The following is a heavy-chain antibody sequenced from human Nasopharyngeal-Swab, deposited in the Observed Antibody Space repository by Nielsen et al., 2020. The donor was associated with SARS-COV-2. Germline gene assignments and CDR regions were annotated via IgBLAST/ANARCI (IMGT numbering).Heavy chain of an antibody. V-gene: IGHV4-34*01. CDR3: ARGVSARITMVRGLMLCAAFDI. CDR2: IDHSGST. Sequence: SETLSLTCAVYGGSFSGYYWSWIRQPPGKGLEWIGEIDHSGSTNYNPSLKSRVTISIDTSKNQFSLKVSSVTAADTAVYYCARGVSARITMVRGLMLCAAFDIWGQGTMVTVSS. D-gene: IGHD3-10*01. CDR1: GGSFSGYY. J-gene: IGHJ3*02.